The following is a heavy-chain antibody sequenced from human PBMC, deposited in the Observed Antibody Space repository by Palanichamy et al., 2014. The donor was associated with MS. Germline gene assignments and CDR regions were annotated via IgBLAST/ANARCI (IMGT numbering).Heavy chain of an antibody. J-gene: IGHJ4*02. CDR1: GYVFTSYG. V-gene: IGHV1-18*01. D-gene: IGHD5-12*01. CDR2: INVDNGDT. Sequence: QVHLVQSGTEVKKPGASVKVSCKTSGYVFTSYGIKWVRQAPGHGLEWIGWINVDNGDTKYARKLQGRVIMTTDTSTTTAYLELRGLTPDDTAVYYCARAAWDPSYSGYDWADYWGQGTLVTVSS. CDR3: ARAAWDPSYSGYDWADY.